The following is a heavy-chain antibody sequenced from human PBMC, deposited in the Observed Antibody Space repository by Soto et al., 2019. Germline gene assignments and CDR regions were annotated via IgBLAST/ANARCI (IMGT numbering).Heavy chain of an antibody. D-gene: IGHD2-15*01. CDR1: GGSFSGYY. V-gene: IGHV4-34*01. CDR2: INHSGST. J-gene: IGHJ4*02. Sequence: PSETLSLTCAVYGGSFSGYYWSWIRQPPGKGLEWIGEINHSGSTNYNPSLKSRVTISVDTSKNQFSLKLSSVTAADTAVYYCARAAPRYCSGGSCYSGRDDWGQGTLGTGSS. CDR3: ARAAPRYCSGGSCYSGRDD.